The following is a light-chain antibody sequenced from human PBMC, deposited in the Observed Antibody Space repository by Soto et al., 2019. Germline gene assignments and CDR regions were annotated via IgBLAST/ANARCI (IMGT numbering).Light chain of an antibody. CDR3: SSHTSSSSPYI. CDR1: SSDVGGYDF. J-gene: IGLJ1*01. V-gene: IGLV2-14*01. Sequence: QSVLTQPASVSGSPGQSITISCTGTSSDVGGYDFVSWYQQHPGKAPKLMIYEVSNRPSGVSNRFSGSKSGNTASLTISGLXAEDEADYYCSSHTSSSSPYIFGTGTKVTLL. CDR2: EVS.